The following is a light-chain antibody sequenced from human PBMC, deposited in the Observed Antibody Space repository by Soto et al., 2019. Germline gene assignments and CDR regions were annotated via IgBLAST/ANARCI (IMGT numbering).Light chain of an antibody. CDR3: QQRSEWPRT. V-gene: IGKV3-11*01. CDR1: QSISSS. Sequence: EIVLTQSPATLSLSPGERATLSCRASQSISSSLAWYQQKPGQAPRLLIYDASSRATGFPARFGGSGSGTAFTLTIGSLEPDDFAVYYCQQRSEWPRTFGQGTKVEIK. CDR2: DAS. J-gene: IGKJ1*01.